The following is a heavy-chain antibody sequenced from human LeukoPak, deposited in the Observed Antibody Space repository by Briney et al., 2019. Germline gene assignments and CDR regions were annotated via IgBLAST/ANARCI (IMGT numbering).Heavy chain of an antibody. CDR3: ARGPRGFWSGYYNFDY. J-gene: IGHJ4*02. Sequence: SETLSLTCTVSGGSISSSSCYWGWIRQPPGKGLEWIGSIYYSGSTYYNPSLKSRVTISVDTSKNQFSLKLSSVTAADTAVYYCARGPRGFWSGYYNFDYWGQGTLVTVSS. CDR1: GGSISSSSCY. D-gene: IGHD3-3*01. CDR2: IYYSGST. V-gene: IGHV4-39*01.